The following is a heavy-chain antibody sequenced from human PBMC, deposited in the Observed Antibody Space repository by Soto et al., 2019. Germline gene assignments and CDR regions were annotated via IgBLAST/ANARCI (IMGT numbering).Heavy chain of an antibody. CDR3: TTEGAGFGEFDDY. J-gene: IGHJ4*02. Sequence: EVQLVESGGGLVKPVGYLRLSCAASGFTFSNAWMSWVRQAPGKGLEWVGRIKSKTDGGTTDYAAPVKGRFTISRDDAKTTLYLQMNSLKTEDTAVYYCTTEGAGFGEFDDYWGQGTLVTVSS. CDR1: GFTFSNAW. CDR2: IKSKTDGGTT. D-gene: IGHD3-10*01. V-gene: IGHV3-15*01.